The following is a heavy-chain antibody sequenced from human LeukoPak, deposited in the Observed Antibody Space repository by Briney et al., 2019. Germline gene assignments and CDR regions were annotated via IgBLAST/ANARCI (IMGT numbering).Heavy chain of an antibody. CDR1: GYSYTSYW. CDR2: IYPGDSDT. Sequence: GESLKISCKGSGYSYTSYWIGWVRQMPGKGLEWMGIIYPGDSDTRYSPSFQGQVTISADKSISTAYLQWSSLKASDTAMYYCARSYYDFWSGSAIDYWGQGTLVTVSS. CDR3: ARSYYDFWSGSAIDY. D-gene: IGHD3-3*01. J-gene: IGHJ4*02. V-gene: IGHV5-51*01.